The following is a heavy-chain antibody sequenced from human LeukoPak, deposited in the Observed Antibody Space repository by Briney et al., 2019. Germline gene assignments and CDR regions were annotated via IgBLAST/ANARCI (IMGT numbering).Heavy chain of an antibody. CDR1: GGSISSYY. V-gene: IGHV4-59*01. D-gene: IGHD6-19*01. CDR2: IYYSGST. CDR3: ARRRYTSGQVDS. Sequence: SETLSLTCTVPGGSISSYYWSWIRQPPGKGLEWIGYIYYSGSTNYNPSLKSRVTISVDTSKNQFSLKLSSVTAADTAVYYCARRRYTSGQVDSWGQGTLVTVSS. J-gene: IGHJ4*02.